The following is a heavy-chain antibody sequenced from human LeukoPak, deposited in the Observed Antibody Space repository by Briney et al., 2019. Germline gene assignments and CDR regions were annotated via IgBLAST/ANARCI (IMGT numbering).Heavy chain of an antibody. Sequence: SGGSLRLSCAASGFTVSSNYMSWVRQAPGKGLEWVSVIYSGGSTYYADSVKGRFTISRDNAKNSLYLQMNSLRAEDTAVYYCARDHEQLWLPPTYYYYYYMDVWGKGTTVTVSS. D-gene: IGHD5-18*01. V-gene: IGHV3-53*01. CDR2: IYSGGST. CDR1: GFTVSSNY. CDR3: ARDHEQLWLPPTYYYYYYMDV. J-gene: IGHJ6*03.